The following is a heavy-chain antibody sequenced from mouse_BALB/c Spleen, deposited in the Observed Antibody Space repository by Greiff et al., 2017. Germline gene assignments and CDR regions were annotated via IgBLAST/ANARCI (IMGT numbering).Heavy chain of an antibody. CDR3: AKDVYYGKGYYFDY. D-gene: IGHD2-1*01. J-gene: IGHJ2*01. CDR1: GYSITSGYY. CDR2: ISYDGSN. V-gene: IGHV3-6*02. Sequence: ESGPGLVKPSQSLSLTCSVTGYSITSGYYWNWIRQFPGNKLEWMGYISYDGSNNYNPSLKNRISITRDTSKNQFFLKLNSVTTEDTATYYCAKDVYYGKGYYFDYWGQGTTLTVSS.